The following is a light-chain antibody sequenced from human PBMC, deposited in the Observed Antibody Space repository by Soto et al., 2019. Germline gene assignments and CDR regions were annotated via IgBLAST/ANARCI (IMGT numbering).Light chain of an antibody. CDR3: QQYNIWSSIT. CDR2: GAS. CDR1: QSISRK. V-gene: IGKV3-15*01. Sequence: EIVMTQSPDTLSVSPGERATLSCRASQSISRKVGWYQHKPGQAPRLLIYGASTRATGVPPRFSGSGSGTEFTLTISSLQSEDFAVYYCQQYNIWSSITFSQGTRLEIK. J-gene: IGKJ5*01.